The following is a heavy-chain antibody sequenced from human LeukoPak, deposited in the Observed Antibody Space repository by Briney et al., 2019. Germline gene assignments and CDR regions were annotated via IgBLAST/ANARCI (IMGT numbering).Heavy chain of an antibody. CDR1: GFTFSSNY. Sequence: GGSLRLSCAASGFTFSSNYMSWVRQAPGKGLEWVSVIYSGGSTYYADSVKGRFTISRDNSRNTLYLHMNSLRAEDTAVYYCARDHQYYDSSGYYRIFDYWGQGTLVTVSS. CDR2: IYSGGST. D-gene: IGHD3-22*01. V-gene: IGHV3-66*01. CDR3: ARDHQYYDSSGYYRIFDY. J-gene: IGHJ4*02.